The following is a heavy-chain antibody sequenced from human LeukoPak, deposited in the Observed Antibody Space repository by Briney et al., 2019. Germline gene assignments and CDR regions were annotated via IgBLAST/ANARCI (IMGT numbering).Heavy chain of an antibody. D-gene: IGHD3-22*01. V-gene: IGHV4-61*01. CDR2: IYYTGST. CDR1: GGSVSSGNYY. CDR3: ARECYYDTSGYRYYFDY. J-gene: IGHJ4*02. Sequence: SETLSLTCTVSGGSVSSGNYYWSWVRQPPGKGLEWIGYIYYTGSTNYSPSLKSRVTISVDTSKNQFSLKLSSVTAADTAVYYCARECYYDTSGYRYYFDYWGQGTLVTVSS.